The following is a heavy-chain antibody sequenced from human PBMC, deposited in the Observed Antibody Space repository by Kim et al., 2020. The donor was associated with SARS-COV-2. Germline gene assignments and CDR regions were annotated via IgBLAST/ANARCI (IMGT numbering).Heavy chain of an antibody. V-gene: IGHV4-34*01. D-gene: IGHD3-9*01. Sequence: TFNPSLKSRVNISVDTSKSQFSLKLSSVTAADTAVYYCARGLLRYVDHYWGQGTLVTVSS. J-gene: IGHJ4*02. CDR3: ARGLLRYVDHY.